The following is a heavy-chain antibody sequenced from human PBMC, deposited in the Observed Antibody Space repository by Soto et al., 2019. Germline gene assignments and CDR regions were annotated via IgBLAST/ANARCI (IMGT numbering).Heavy chain of an antibody. Sequence: SQTLSLTCAISGDSVSSNSAAWNWIRQSPSRGLEWLGRTYYRSKWYNDYAVSVKSRITINPDTSKNQFSLQLNSVTPEDTAVYYCAREGDYVWGSYRYNYYYYGMDVWGQGTTVTVSS. CDR3: AREGDYVWGSYRYNYYYYGMDV. D-gene: IGHD3-16*02. CDR2: TYYRSKWYN. CDR1: GDSVSSNSAA. V-gene: IGHV6-1*01. J-gene: IGHJ6*02.